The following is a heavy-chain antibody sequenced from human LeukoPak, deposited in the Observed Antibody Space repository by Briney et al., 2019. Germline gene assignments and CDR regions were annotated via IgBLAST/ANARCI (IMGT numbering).Heavy chain of an antibody. CDR3: AREMEQQQGMDY. J-gene: IGHJ4*02. V-gene: IGHV1-69*13. Sequence: SVKVSCKASGGTFSSYAISWVRQAPGQGLEWMGGIIPIFGTANYAQKFQGRVTITADESTSTASMELSSLRSEDTAVYYCAREMEQQQGMDYWGQGTLVTVSS. D-gene: IGHD6-13*01. CDR1: GGTFSSYA. CDR2: IIPIFGTA.